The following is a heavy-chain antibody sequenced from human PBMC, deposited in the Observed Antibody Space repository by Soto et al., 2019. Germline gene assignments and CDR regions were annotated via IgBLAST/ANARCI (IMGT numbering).Heavy chain of an antibody. CDR2: TKSKTDGGTT. J-gene: IGHJ3*02. CDR1: GFTFSNAW. V-gene: IGHV3-15*07. Sequence: GGSLRLSCAASGFTFSNAWMNWVRQAPGKGLEWVGRTKSKTDGGTTDYAAPVEGRFTISRDDSKNTLYLQMNSLKTEDTAVYYCTTVPMTTVTTRAFDIWGQGTMVTVSS. D-gene: IGHD4-4*01. CDR3: TTVPMTTVTTRAFDI.